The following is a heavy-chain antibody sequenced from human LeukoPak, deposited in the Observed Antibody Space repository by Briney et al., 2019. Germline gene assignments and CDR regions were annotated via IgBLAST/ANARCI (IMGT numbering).Heavy chain of an antibody. D-gene: IGHD2-15*01. V-gene: IGHV3-23*01. J-gene: IGHJ4*02. Sequence: GGSLRLSCAASGFTFGSCAMSWVRQVPGKGLECVSGISGNGGSTYYADSVKGRFTISRDNSKNTLYLQMNSLRAEDTAVYYCARDIVVVVAAHFDYWGQGTLVTVSS. CDR3: ARDIVVVVAAHFDY. CDR1: GFTFGSCA. CDR2: ISGNGGST.